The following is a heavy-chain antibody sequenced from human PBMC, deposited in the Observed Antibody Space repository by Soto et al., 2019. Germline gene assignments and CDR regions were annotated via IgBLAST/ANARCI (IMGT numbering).Heavy chain of an antibody. Sequence: EASVKVSCKASGYTFTSYGIIWVRQAPGQGHEWMGWISAYNGNTNYAQKLQGRVTMTRDTSISTAYMELSRLRSDDTAVYYCARDSRLDYSNQDRGWFDPWGQGTLVTVSS. D-gene: IGHD4-4*01. V-gene: IGHV1-18*01. J-gene: IGHJ5*02. CDR2: ISAYNGNT. CDR3: ARDSRLDYSNQDRGWFDP. CDR1: GYTFTSYG.